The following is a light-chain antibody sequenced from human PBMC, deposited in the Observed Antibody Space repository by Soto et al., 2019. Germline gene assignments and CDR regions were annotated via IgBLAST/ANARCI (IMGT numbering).Light chain of an antibody. CDR1: QILSSNY. CDR2: GES. J-gene: IGKJ5*01. Sequence: EIVLTQSPGTLSLSPGEGATLSCRASQILSSNYLAWYQQKPGQAPRLLIYGESRRATGIPDRFSGSGSGTDFTLAIRRLEPEDSAVYYCQQYGDSPSITFGQGTRLEIK. V-gene: IGKV3-20*01. CDR3: QQYGDSPSIT.